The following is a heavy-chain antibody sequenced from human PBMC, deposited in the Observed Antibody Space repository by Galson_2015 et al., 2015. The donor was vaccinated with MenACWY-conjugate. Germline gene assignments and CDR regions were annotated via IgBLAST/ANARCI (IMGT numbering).Heavy chain of an antibody. J-gene: IGHJ4*02. CDR3: ARGGRRDNSGYTYAFAY. V-gene: IGHV3-72*01. D-gene: IGHD5-18*01. Sequence: SLRLSCAASGFTFSDYYMDWVRQAPGKVLEWVGRIRNKLYSYTTEYAASLKGRLTISRDDSKNSSHLQLNALKTEDTAVYFCARGGRRDNSGYTYAFAYWGQG. CDR1: GFTFSDYY. CDR2: IRNKLYSYTT.